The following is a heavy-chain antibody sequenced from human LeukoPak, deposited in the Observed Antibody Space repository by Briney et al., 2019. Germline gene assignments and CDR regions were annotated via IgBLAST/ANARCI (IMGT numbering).Heavy chain of an antibody. CDR3: ARRGCSSTSCPEDY. CDR1: GGSISSGGYS. J-gene: IGHJ4*02. D-gene: IGHD2-2*01. CDR2: IYHSGST. V-gene: IGHV4-30-2*01. Sequence: SQTLSLTCAVSGGSISSGGYSWSWIRQPPGKGLEWIGCIYHSGSTYYNPSLKSRVTISVDRSKNQFSLKLSSVTAADTAVYYCARRGCSSTSCPEDYWGQGTLVTVSS.